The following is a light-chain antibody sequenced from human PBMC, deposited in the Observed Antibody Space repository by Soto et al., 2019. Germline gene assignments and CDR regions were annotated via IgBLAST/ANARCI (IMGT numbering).Light chain of an antibody. CDR1: QSIVTY. CDR3: QQYDTYWT. Sequence: DIQMTQSPSSLSASVGDRVTITFRASQSIVTYLNWYLQKPGKAPKLLIYAASNLQSGVPSRFSGSRSGTEFTLTISSLQPDDIATYYCQQYDTYWTFGQGTKVDIK. V-gene: IGKV1-39*01. J-gene: IGKJ1*01. CDR2: AAS.